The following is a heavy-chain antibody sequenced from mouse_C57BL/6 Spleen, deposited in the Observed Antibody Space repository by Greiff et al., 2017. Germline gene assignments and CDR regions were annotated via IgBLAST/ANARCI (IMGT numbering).Heavy chain of an antibody. J-gene: IGHJ2*01. CDR3: ARSNGYDGESSHFDY. Sequence: VQLKESGAELVKPGASVKLSCTASGFNIKDYYMHWVKQRTEQGLEGIGRIDPEDGEIKYAPKFQGKATITADTSSNTAYLQLSSLTSEDTAVYYCARSNGYDGESSHFDYWGQGTTLTVSS. CDR2: IDPEDGEI. D-gene: IGHD2-2*01. CDR1: GFNIKDYY. V-gene: IGHV14-2*01.